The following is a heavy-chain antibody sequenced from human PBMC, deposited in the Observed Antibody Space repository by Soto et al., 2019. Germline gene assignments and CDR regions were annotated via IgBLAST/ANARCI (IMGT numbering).Heavy chain of an antibody. CDR2: IWYDGSNK. Sequence: GESLKISCAASGFTFSSYGMHWVRQAPGKGLEWVAVIWYDGSNKYYADSVKGRFTISRDNSKNTLYLQMNSLRAEDTAVYYCARTYCTNGVCYTSGFDPWGQGTLVTVSS. D-gene: IGHD2-8*01. CDR3: ARTYCTNGVCYTSGFDP. J-gene: IGHJ5*02. V-gene: IGHV3-33*01. CDR1: GFTFSSYG.